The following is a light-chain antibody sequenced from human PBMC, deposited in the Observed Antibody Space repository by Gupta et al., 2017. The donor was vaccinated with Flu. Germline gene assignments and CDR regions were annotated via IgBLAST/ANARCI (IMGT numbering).Light chain of an antibody. CDR2: NKN. V-gene: IGLV7-43*01. CDR3: LWESGGAHWV. J-gene: IGLJ3*02. Sequence: TVTITCAPSTGAVRSGYYPSWFQQRPGQAPKALIYNKNKTHTGTPARFSGSLRGGKAALTLSGGQQEDEAEYFGLWESGGAHWVFGGGTKLTVV. CDR1: TGAVRSGYY.